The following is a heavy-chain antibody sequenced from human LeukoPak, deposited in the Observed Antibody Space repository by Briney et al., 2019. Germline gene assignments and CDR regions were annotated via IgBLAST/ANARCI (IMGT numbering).Heavy chain of an antibody. Sequence: GASVKVSCKASGYTFTSYGFSWVRQAPGQGPEWMGWISAYDGNTNSAQKFQGRVTMTTDTSTSTAYMELSSLRSEDTAVYYCARDGARFRGVIKPDYWGQGTLVTVSS. V-gene: IGHV1-18*01. CDR1: GYTFTSYG. J-gene: IGHJ4*02. CDR2: ISAYDGNT. CDR3: ARDGARFRGVIKPDY. D-gene: IGHD3-10*01.